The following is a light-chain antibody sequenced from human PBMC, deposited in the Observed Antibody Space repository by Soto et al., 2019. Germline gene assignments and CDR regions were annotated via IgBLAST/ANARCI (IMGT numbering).Light chain of an antibody. V-gene: IGKV1-5*03. CDR3: QQYYTYSSLT. J-gene: IGKJ4*01. CDR2: KAS. CDR1: QSISNW. Sequence: IQMTQSPSTLSASVGDRVTITCRASQSISNWLAWYQQKPGKAPKLLIYKASSLESGVPSRFSGSGSGTEFTLTIRSLQPDDFATYYCQQYYTYSSLTFGGGTKV.